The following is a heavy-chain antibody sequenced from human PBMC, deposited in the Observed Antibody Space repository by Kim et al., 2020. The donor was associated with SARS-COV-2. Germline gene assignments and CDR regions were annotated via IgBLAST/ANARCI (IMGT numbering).Heavy chain of an antibody. CDR3: ASRRWGIVGAI. CDR2: T. V-gene: IGHV3-66*01. Sequence: TYYADSVKCRFTISRDNSKNTLYLQMNSRRAEDTAVYYGASRRWGIVGAIWGQGTLVTVSS. D-gene: IGHD1-26*01. J-gene: IGHJ4*02.